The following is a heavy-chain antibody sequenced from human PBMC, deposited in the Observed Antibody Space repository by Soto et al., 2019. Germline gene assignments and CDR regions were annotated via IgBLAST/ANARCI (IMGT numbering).Heavy chain of an antibody. J-gene: IGHJ4*02. Sequence: EVQVVESGGGLVQPGGSLRLSCAASGFTFSSNSMNWVRQAPGKGLEWISYISSSSSTIYADSVKGRFTISRDNAKNSLYLQMNSRRDEATAVYYSARVIWSGHRTGALWGQGTLVTVSS. CDR2: ISSSSSTI. D-gene: IGHD3-3*01. CDR3: ARVIWSGHRTGAL. CDR1: GFTFSSNS. V-gene: IGHV3-48*02.